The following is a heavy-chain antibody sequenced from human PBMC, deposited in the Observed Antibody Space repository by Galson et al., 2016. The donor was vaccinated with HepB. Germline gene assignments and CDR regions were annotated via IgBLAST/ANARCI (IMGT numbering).Heavy chain of an antibody. CDR3: ARQGSHTKDWYTSWDNDAVDI. Sequence: QSGAEVKKPGESLKISCQGSGYIFSTYWIGWVRQVPGKGLEWMGIIYPRDSNTRYSPSFRGQVTMSVDKSINTAHLQWNSLKASDSAIYYCARQGSHTKDWYTSWDNDAVDIWGQGTMVTVSA. CDR2: IYPRDSNT. CDR1: GYIFSTYW. J-gene: IGHJ3*02. D-gene: IGHD1-1*01. V-gene: IGHV5-51*01.